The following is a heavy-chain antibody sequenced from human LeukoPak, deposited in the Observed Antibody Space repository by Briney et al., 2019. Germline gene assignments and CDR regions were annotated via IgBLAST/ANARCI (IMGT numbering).Heavy chain of an antibody. V-gene: IGHV4-34*01. CDR1: GGSFSGYY. J-gene: IGHJ4*02. D-gene: IGHD2-15*01. CDR3: ARDNRYCSGGTCYSGQDY. Sequence: SETLSLTCAVYGGSFSGYYWSWIRQPPGKGLEWIGEINHSGSTNYNPSLKSRVTISVDTSKNQFSLKLSSVTAADTAVYYCARDNRYCSGGTCYSGQDYWGQGTLVTVSS. CDR2: INHSGST.